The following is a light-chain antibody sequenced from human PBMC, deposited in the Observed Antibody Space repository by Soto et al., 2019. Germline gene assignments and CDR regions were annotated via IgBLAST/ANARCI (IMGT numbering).Light chain of an antibody. CDR3: QRCNNWPYT. CDR2: GAS. Sequence: EIVMTQSPATLSVSPGERATLSCRASQSVSNLAWYQQQPGQAPRLLIWGASTRVTGIPARFSGSGSGTEFTLTVSSLQSEEFAVYYCQRCNNWPYTFGQGTKLVIK. J-gene: IGKJ2*01. V-gene: IGKV3-15*01. CDR1: QSVSN.